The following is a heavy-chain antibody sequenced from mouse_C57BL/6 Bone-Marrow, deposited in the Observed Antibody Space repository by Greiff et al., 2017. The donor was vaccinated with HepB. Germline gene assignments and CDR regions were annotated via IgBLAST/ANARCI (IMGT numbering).Heavy chain of an antibody. Sequence: VQLQQSGGGLVQPGGSLKLSCAASGFAFSRYWMSWVRRAPGKGLEWIGEINPDSSTINYAPSLKDKFIISRDNAKNTLYLQMSKVRSEDTALYYCASLSLRYGYSYYDMEYWGQGTSVTVAS. CDR2: INPDSSTI. J-gene: IGHJ4*01. CDR1: GFAFSRYW. CDR3: ASLSLRYGYSYYDMEY. D-gene: IGHD2-2*01. V-gene: IGHV4-1*01.